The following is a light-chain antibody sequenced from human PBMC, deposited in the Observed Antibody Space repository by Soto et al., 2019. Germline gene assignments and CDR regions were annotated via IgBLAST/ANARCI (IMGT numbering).Light chain of an antibody. J-gene: IGLJ3*02. Sequence: HSVLTQPASVSGSPGQSITISCTGTSSDVGSDYLVSWYQQHPGTAPKLIIYEGTKRPSGVSDRFSGSRSGNTASLTISGLQTEDEGDYFCCSYGDFRTSWVFGGGTKLTVL. CDR3: CSYGDFRTSWV. CDR1: SSDVGSDYL. V-gene: IGLV2-23*01. CDR2: EGT.